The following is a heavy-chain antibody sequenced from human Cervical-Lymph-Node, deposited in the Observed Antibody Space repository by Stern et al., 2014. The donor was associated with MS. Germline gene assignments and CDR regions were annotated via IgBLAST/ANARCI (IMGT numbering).Heavy chain of an antibody. CDR1: GFTFTSYA. Sequence: EVQLVESGGGLIQPGGSLRLSCSPSGFTFTSYAMSWVRQAPGKGLEWVSSISGSGDYTYYADSVKGRFTISRDNSKNPLYLQMNSLRAEDTAIYYCAKGLRVIYSGYDFNFDYWGQGTLVTVSS. V-gene: IGHV3-23*04. D-gene: IGHD5-12*01. CDR3: AKGLRVIYSGYDFNFDY. CDR2: ISGSGDYT. J-gene: IGHJ4*02.